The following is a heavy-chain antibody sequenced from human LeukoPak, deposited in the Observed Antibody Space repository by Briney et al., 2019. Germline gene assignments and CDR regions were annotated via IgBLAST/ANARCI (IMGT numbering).Heavy chain of an antibody. CDR2: INHSGST. Sequence: SETLSLTCAVYGGSFSGYYWSWIRQPPGKGLEWIGEINHSGSTNYNPSLKSRVTISVDTSKNQFSLKLSSVTAADTAVYYCARGYNLGFDYWGQGTLVTVSS. V-gene: IGHV4-34*01. CDR3: ARGYNLGFDY. J-gene: IGHJ4*02. D-gene: IGHD1-20*01. CDR1: GGSFSGYY.